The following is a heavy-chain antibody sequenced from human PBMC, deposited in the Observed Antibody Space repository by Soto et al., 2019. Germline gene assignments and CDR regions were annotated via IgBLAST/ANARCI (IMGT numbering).Heavy chain of an antibody. V-gene: IGHV4-4*02. D-gene: IGHD1-1*01. CDR2: IYHSGST. Sequence: SETLSLTCAVSGGSIRSSNWWSWVRQPPGKGLEWIGEIYHSGSTNYNPSLKSRVTISVDKSKNQFSLKLGSVTAADTAVYYCARDRRGPGTLFDYWGQGTLVTVSS. J-gene: IGHJ4*02. CDR1: GGSIRSSNW. CDR3: ARDRRGPGTLFDY.